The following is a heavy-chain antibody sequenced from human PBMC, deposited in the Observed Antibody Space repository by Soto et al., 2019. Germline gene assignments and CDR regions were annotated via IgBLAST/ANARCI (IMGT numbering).Heavy chain of an antibody. V-gene: IGHV1-18*01. J-gene: IGHJ3*02. CDR1: GYTFTSYG. Sequence: ASVKVSCKASGYTFTSYGISWVRQAPGQGLEWMGWISAYNGNTNYAQKLQGRVTMTTDTSTSTAYMELRSLISDDTAVYYCASGGYCSSTSCRGNAFDIWGQGTMVTVSS. D-gene: IGHD2-2*01. CDR3: ASGGYCSSTSCRGNAFDI. CDR2: ISAYNGNT.